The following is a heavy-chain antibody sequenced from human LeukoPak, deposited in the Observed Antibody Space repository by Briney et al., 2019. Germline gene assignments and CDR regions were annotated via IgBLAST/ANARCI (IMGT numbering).Heavy chain of an antibody. V-gene: IGHV4-30-2*01. J-gene: IGHJ5*02. D-gene: IGHD2-2*01. CDR3: ARGLPAAIRFQYNWFDP. CDR2: IYHSGST. CDR1: GGSISSGGYY. Sequence: SETLSLTCTVSGGSISSGGYYWSWIRQPPGKGLEWIGYIYHSGSTYYNPSLKSRVTISVDRSKNQFSLKLSSVTAADTAVYYCARGLPAAIRFQYNWFDPWGQGTLVTVSS.